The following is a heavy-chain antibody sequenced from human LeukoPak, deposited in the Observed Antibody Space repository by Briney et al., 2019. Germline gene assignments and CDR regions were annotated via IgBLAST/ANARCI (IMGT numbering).Heavy chain of an antibody. CDR2: ISAYNGNT. V-gene: IGHV1-18*01. CDR1: GYTFTSYG. J-gene: IGHJ4*02. CDR3: ARDPGYYDSSGYYLYYFDY. D-gene: IGHD3-22*01. Sequence: EASVKASCKASGYTFTSYGISWVRQAPGQGLEWMGWISAYNGNTNYAQKLQGRVTMTTDTSTSTAYMELRSLRSDDTAVYYCARDPGYYDSSGYYLYYFDYWGQGTLVTVSS.